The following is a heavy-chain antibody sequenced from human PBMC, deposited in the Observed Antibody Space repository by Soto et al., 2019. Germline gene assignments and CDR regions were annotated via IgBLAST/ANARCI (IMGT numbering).Heavy chain of an antibody. J-gene: IGHJ4*02. Sequence: GGSLRLSCAASGFTFSSYGMHWVRQAPGKGLEWVAVIWYDGSNKYYADSVKGRFTISRDNSKNTLYLQMNSLRAEDTAVYYCARDGPYYYGSGSYYALRATISSYFDYWGQGTLVTVSS. CDR1: GFTFSSYG. V-gene: IGHV3-33*01. CDR3: ARDGPYYYGSGSYYALRATISSYFDY. D-gene: IGHD3-10*01. CDR2: IWYDGSNK.